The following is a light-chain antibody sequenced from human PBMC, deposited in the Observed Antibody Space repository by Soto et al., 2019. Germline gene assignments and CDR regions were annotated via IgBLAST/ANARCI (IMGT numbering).Light chain of an antibody. CDR3: QQTRSYPST. J-gene: IGKJ4*01. CDR2: DAS. V-gene: IGKV1-13*02. Sequence: AIQLTQSPSSLSASVGDRVTITCRASQGISSALAWYQQKPGKAPKLLIYDASSLESGVPSRFSGSGSGTDFTLTINSLQAEDFATYYCQQTRSYPSTFGGGTKVDIK. CDR1: QGISSA.